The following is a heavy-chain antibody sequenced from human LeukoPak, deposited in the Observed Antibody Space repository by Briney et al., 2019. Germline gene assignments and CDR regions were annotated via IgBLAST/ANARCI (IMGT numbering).Heavy chain of an antibody. D-gene: IGHD6-19*01. J-gene: IGHJ5*01. V-gene: IGHV4-59*08. CDR2: IHYSGST. CDR1: GGSISSYY. Sequence: SETLSLTCNVSGGSISSYYWSWIRQPPGKRLEWIGYIHYSGSTKYNPSLKSRVPISLDTPKNQFSLRLSPVTAADAAVYYCAGTVAGPNWFDSWGQGTQITVSS. CDR3: AGTVAGPNWFDS.